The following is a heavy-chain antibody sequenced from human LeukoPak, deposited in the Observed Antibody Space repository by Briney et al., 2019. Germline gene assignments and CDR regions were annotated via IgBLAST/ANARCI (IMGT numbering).Heavy chain of an antibody. CDR1: GFTFSSSL. CDR2: VNQDGGEK. Sequence: PGGSLRLSCAASGFTFSSSLMTWVRQAPGKGLEWVASVNQDGGEKNYVDSVKGRFTISRDNAKNSLYLQMNSLRTEDTAVYYCASGWVTAVYWGQGTLVTVSS. CDR3: ASGWVTAVY. J-gene: IGHJ4*02. D-gene: IGHD2-21*02. V-gene: IGHV3-7*03.